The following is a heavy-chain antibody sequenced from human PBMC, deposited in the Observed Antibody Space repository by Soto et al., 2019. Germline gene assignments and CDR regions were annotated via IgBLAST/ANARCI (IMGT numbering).Heavy chain of an antibody. J-gene: IGHJ6*02. Sequence: QVQLVQSGAEEKKPGASVKVSCKASGYTLTSYAMHWVRQAPGQRLEWMGWINAGNGNTKYSQKFQGRVTITRDTSASTAYMELSSLRSEDTAVYYCASEAIAAAAVYGMDVWGQGTTVTVSS. V-gene: IGHV1-3*05. CDR1: GYTLTSYA. CDR2: INAGNGNT. CDR3: ASEAIAAAAVYGMDV. D-gene: IGHD6-13*01.